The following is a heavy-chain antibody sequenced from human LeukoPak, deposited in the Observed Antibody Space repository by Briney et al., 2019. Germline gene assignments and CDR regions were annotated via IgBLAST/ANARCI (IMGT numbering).Heavy chain of an antibody. CDR3: AKHYYDVSGYLVDY. V-gene: IGHV3-23*01. D-gene: IGHD3-22*01. J-gene: IGHJ4*02. CDR2: ISNSGGST. Sequence: GGSLRLSCAASGFTFSSYAMSWVRQAPGKGLEWVSAISNSGGSTYYADSVKGRFTISRDNSKNTLYLQMNSLRAEDTAVYYCAKHYYDVSGYLVDYWGQGTLVTVSS. CDR1: GFTFSSYA.